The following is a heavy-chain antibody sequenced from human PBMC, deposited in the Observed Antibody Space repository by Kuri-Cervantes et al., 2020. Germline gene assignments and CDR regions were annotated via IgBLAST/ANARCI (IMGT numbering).Heavy chain of an antibody. CDR3: VKWVPLRVGSAVADY. V-gene: IGHV1-18*01. CDR1: GYTFTSFG. Sequence: ASVKVSCKASGYTFTSFGISWVRQAPGQGLEWMGWISAYNGNTNYAQKLQGRVTMTTDTSTSTAYMELSRLRSDDTAVYYCVKWVPLRVGSAVADYWGQGTLVTVSS. D-gene: IGHD2-8*01. CDR2: ISAYNGNT. J-gene: IGHJ4*02.